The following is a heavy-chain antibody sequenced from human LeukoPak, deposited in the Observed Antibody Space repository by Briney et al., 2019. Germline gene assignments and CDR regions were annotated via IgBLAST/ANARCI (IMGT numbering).Heavy chain of an antibody. Sequence: PSETLSLTCTVSGGSISSTSYYWGWIRQPPGKGLEWIGGINYSGSPYYNPSLKSRVTISGDTSKNQFSLKLSSVTAADTAVYYCASPRTGYSYGLFDYWGQGTLVTVSS. CDR1: GGSISSTSYY. D-gene: IGHD5-18*01. J-gene: IGHJ4*02. CDR2: INYSGSP. V-gene: IGHV4-39*01. CDR3: ASPRTGYSYGLFDY.